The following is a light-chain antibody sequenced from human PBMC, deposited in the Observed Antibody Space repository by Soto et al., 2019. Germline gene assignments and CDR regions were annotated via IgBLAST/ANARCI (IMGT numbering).Light chain of an antibody. J-gene: IGKJ1*01. CDR2: GAS. V-gene: IGKV3-20*01. CDR3: QQFQSSLRT. Sequence: EIVLTQSPGTLSVSPGDRVTLSCRASQSISINLAWYQHKPGQAPRLLIHGASTRATGIPARISGSGSGTDFTLTISGLEPEDFAMYYCQQFQSSLRTFGQGTKVDIK. CDR1: QSISIN.